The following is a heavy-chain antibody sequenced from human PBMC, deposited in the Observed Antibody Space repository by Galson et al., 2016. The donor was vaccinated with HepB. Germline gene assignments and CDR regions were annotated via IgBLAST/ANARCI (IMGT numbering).Heavy chain of an antibody. Sequence: SETLSLTCTVSGGSISTSSYYWGWIRQPPGKGLEWIGNIYYAGSTHYNPSLRSRATISVDTSKNQFSLQLSSVTAADTAVYYCARPRGKVVPTSIADVFDIWGQGTKVTVSS. J-gene: IGHJ3*02. D-gene: IGHD2-15*01. CDR3: ARPRGKVVPTSIADVFDI. V-gene: IGHV4-39*01. CDR2: IYYAGST. CDR1: GGSISTSSYY.